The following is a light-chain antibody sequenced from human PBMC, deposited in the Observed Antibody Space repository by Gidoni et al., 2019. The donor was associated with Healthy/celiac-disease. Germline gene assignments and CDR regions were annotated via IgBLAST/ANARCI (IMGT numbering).Light chain of an antibody. Sequence: EIVVTESPATLSWSPGERATLSCRASQSVSSNLSWYQQKPGQAPRLLIYGASTRATGIPARFSGSWSGTEFTLTISSLQSEDFADYYCQQYNNWGGSFGQGTKVEIK. J-gene: IGKJ1*01. CDR2: GAS. CDR1: QSVSSN. CDR3: QQYNNWGGS. V-gene: IGKV3-15*01.